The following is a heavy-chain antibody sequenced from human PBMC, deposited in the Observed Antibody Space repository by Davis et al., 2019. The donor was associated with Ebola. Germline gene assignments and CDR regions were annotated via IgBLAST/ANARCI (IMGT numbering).Heavy chain of an antibody. CDR3: AKSGGGASLEY. CDR1: GGSISSGGYY. V-gene: IGHV4-31*09. J-gene: IGHJ4*02. CDR2: IYYSGST. D-gene: IGHD3-10*01. Sequence: PSETLSLTCTVSGGSISSGGYYWSWIRQHPGKGLEWIGYIYYSGSTYYNPSLKSRVTISVDKSKNQFSLKLSSVTAADTAVYYCAKSGGGASLEYWGQGTLVTVSS.